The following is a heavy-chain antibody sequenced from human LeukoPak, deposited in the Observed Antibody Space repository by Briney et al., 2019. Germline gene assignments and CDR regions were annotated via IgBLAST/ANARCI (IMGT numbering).Heavy chain of an antibody. V-gene: IGHV3-7*05. CDR1: GFTFSNYW. CDR2: IKEDGSEK. CDR3: ARASKPWLQLT. J-gene: IGHJ5*02. Sequence: PGGSLRLSCAASGFTFSNYWMIWVRQAQGKGLEWVGNIKEDGSEKRYADSVRGRFTISRDNAQTSIYLQMNSLRIKDTAVYYCARASKPWLQLTWGQGTLVTVSS. D-gene: IGHD5-24*01.